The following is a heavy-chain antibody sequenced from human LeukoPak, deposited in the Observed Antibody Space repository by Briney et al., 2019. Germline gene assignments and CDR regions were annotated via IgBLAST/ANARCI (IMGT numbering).Heavy chain of an antibody. V-gene: IGHV3-48*03. CDR1: GFTFSSYE. D-gene: IGHD2-15*01. CDR2: ISSSGSTI. J-gene: IGHJ4*02. CDR3: AKDLFASYGSGSHFDY. Sequence: GGSLRLSCAASGFTFSSYEMNWVRQAPGKGLEWVSYISSSGSTIYYADSVKGRFTISRDNAKNSLYLQMNSLRAEDTALYYCAKDLFASYGSGSHFDYWGQGTLVTVSS.